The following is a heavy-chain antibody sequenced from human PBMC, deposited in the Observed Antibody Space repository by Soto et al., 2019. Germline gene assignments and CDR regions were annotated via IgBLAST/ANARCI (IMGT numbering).Heavy chain of an antibody. CDR3: ALGYNSGWYTFDH. J-gene: IGHJ4*02. D-gene: IGHD6-19*01. CDR1: GFAFSNYA. Sequence: GGSLRLSCAASGFAFSNYAMSWVRQAPGKGLGWISTISGSGSSTYYADSVKGRFSLSRDNSKNTLYLQMNSLRAEDTAVYYCALGYNSGWYTFDHWGQGTLVTVSS. CDR2: ISGSGSST. V-gene: IGHV3-23*01.